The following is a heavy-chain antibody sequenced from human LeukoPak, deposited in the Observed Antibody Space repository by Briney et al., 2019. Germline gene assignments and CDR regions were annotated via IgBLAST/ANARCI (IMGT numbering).Heavy chain of an antibody. CDR1: GGTFSSYA. D-gene: IGHD3-10*01. CDR2: IIPIFGTA. V-gene: IGHV1-69*13. CDR3: ASSSGSYYTPYFDY. J-gene: IGHJ4*02. Sequence: SVKVSCKASGGTFSSYATSWVRQAPGQGLEWMGGIIPIFGTANYAQKFQGRVTITADESTSTAYMELSSLRSEDTAVYYCASSSGSYYTPYFDYWGQGTLVTVSS.